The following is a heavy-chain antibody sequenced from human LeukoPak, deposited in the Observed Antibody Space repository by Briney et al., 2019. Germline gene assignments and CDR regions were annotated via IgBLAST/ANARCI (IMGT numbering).Heavy chain of an antibody. CDR1: GFTFSSYW. V-gene: IGHV3-23*01. CDR2: ISGSGGST. J-gene: IGHJ4*02. D-gene: IGHD4-11*01. Sequence: GGSLRLSCAASGFTFSSYWMNWVRQAPGKGLEWVSAISGSGGSTYYADSVKGRFTISRDNSKNTLYLQMNSLRAEDTAVYYCAKDRGTVTYFDYWGQGTLVTVSS. CDR3: AKDRGTVTYFDY.